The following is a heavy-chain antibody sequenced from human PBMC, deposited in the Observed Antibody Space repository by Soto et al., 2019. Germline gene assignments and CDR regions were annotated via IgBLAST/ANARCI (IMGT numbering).Heavy chain of an antibody. D-gene: IGHD2-2*02. J-gene: IGHJ6*02. CDR2: ISYDGSNK. V-gene: IGHV3-30-3*01. CDR3: PRDSARSCSYYTGPYYYYYGMDV. CDR1: GFTFSSYA. Sequence: GGSLRLSCAASGFTFSSYAMHWVRQAPGKGLEWVAVISYDGSNKYYADSVKGRFTISRDNSKNTLYLQMNSLRAEDTAVYYCPRDSARSCSYYTGPYYYYYGMDVWGQGTTVTVS.